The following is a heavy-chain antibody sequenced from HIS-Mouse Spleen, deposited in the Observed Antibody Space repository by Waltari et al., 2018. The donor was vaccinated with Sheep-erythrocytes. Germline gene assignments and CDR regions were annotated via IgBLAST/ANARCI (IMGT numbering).Heavy chain of an antibody. V-gene: IGHV4-39*01. CDR3: ARHKDTAMVHFDY. J-gene: IGHJ4*02. CDR1: GGSISSSSYY. CDR2: IYYSGVT. D-gene: IGHD5-18*01. Sequence: QLQLQESGPGLVKPSETLSLTCPVSGGSISSSSYYWGWFRQPPGKGLEWIGSIYYSGVTYDNPSLNSRVTISVDTSKNQVSLKLSSVTAADTAVYYCARHKDTAMVHFDYWGQGTLVTVSS.